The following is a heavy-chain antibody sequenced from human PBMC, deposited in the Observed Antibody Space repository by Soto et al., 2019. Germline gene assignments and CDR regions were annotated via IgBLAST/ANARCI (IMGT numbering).Heavy chain of an antibody. V-gene: IGHV4-59*01. CDR3: ARRYGTTFDY. Sequence: QVQLQESGPGLVKPSETLSLTCTVSGGSISSYYWSWIRQPPGKGLEWIGYIYYSGSTNYNPSLESRVPISVDTSTNPFSLKLSSVTAADTAVYYCARRYGTTFDYWGQGTLVTVSS. J-gene: IGHJ4*02. CDR2: IYYSGST. D-gene: IGHD1-7*01. CDR1: GGSISSYY.